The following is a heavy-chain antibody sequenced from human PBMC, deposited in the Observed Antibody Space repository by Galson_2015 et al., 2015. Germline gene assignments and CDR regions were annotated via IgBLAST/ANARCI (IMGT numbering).Heavy chain of an antibody. V-gene: IGHV1-3*01. CDR1: GYTFTSYA. CDR2: INAGNGNT. Sequence: SVKVSCKASGYTFTSYAMHWVRQAPGQRLEWMGWINAGNGNTKYSQKFQGRVTITRDTSASTAYMELSSLRSEDTAVYYCARDEHEGYCSGDSCYSQLYNWFDPWGQGTLVTVSS. D-gene: IGHD2-15*01. J-gene: IGHJ5*02. CDR3: ARDEHEGYCSGDSCYSQLYNWFDP.